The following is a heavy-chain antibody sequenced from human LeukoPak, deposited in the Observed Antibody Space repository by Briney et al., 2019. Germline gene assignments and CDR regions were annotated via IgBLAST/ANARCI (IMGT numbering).Heavy chain of an antibody. V-gene: IGHV4-59*08. J-gene: IGHJ4*02. CDR3: ARHSELRFLEWNSYYFDY. CDR2: IYYSGST. D-gene: IGHD3-3*01. Sequence: SETLSLTCTVSGGSISSYYWSWIRQPPGKGLEWIGYIYYSGSTNYNPSLKSRVTISVDTSKNQFSLKLSSVTAADTAVYYCARHSELRFLEWNSYYFDYWGQGTLVTVSS. CDR1: GGSISSYY.